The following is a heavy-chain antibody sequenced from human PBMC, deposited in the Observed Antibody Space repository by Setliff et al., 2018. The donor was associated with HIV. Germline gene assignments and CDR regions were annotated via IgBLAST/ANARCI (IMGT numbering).Heavy chain of an antibody. V-gene: IGHV5-51*01. Sequence: GESLKISCKGSGYGFTSYWIGWVRQMPVKGLEWMGIICPGDSETRYSPSFQGQVTISADKSISTAYLQMNNLRVEDTALYYCAKSSFRFFEDLSDWYFDLWGRGTLVTVSS. J-gene: IGHJ2*01. CDR3: AKSSFRFFEDLSDWYFDL. CDR1: GYGFTSYW. CDR2: ICPGDSET. D-gene: IGHD3-16*02.